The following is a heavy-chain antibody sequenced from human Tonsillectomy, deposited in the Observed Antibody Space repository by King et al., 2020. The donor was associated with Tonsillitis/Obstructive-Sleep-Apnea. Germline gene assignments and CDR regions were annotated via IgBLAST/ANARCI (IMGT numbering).Heavy chain of an antibody. J-gene: IGHJ3*02. V-gene: IGHV3-49*05. Sequence: VQLVESGGGLVKPGRSLRLSCTASGFTFGDYAMSWFRQAPGKGRERVVFIRSKAYGGTTEYAESVKGRFTISRDDSKSIAYLQMNSLKTEDTALYYWTSGDVVPAASPGGDAFDIWGQGTMVTVSS. CDR2: IRSKAYGGTT. D-gene: IGHD2-2*01. CDR1: GFTFGDYA. CDR3: TSGDVVPAASPGGDAFDI.